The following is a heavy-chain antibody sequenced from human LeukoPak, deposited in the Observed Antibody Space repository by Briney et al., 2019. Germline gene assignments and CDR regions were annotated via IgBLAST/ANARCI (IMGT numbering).Heavy chain of an antibody. J-gene: IGHJ3*02. Sequence: SVKVSCKASGGTFSSYAISWVRQAPGQELEWMGGIIPIFGTANYAQKFQGRVTITADESTSTAYMELSSLRSEDTAVYYCARERAYDSSGYYYSAAFDIWGQGTMVTVSS. D-gene: IGHD3-22*01. CDR3: ARERAYDSSGYYYSAAFDI. CDR1: GGTFSSYA. V-gene: IGHV1-69*01. CDR2: IIPIFGTA.